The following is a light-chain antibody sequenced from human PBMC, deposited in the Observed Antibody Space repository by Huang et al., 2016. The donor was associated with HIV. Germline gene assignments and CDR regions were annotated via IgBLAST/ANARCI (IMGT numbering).Light chain of an antibody. J-gene: IGKJ4*01. CDR3: QQYHNWPPVT. Sequence: ETVLTQSPGTLSVSPGESATLSCRANRAINRNLAWYQQKPCQAPRLLIYYASTRATDIPARFSGSGSGTDFTLTISSLQSEDFAIYYCQQYHNWPPVTFGGGTKVEI. V-gene: IGKV3D-15*01. CDR1: RAINRN. CDR2: YAS.